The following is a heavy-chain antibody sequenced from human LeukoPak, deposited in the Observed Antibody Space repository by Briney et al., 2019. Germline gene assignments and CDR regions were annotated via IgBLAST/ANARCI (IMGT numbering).Heavy chain of an antibody. CDR2: ISYDGSNK. CDR3: AKERFIFVVARTDY. CDR1: GFTFSSYG. D-gene: IGHD2-15*01. Sequence: PGGSLRLSCAASGFTFSSYGMHWVRQAPGKGLEWVAVISYDGSNKYYADSVKGRFTISRDNSKNTLYLQMNSLRAEDTAVYYCAKERFIFVVARTDYWGQGTLVTVSS. J-gene: IGHJ4*02. V-gene: IGHV3-30*18.